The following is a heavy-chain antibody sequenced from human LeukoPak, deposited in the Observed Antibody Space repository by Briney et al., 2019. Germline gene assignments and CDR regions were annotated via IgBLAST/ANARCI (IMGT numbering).Heavy chain of an antibody. D-gene: IGHD3-10*01. CDR3: ARDAHIVRGVNPLDY. Sequence: PGGSLRLSCAASGFTFSSYSMNWVHQAPGKGLEWISYVSYSSSTIYYADSVKGRFTISRDNAKNSLYLQMNSLRDEDTAVYYCARDAHIVRGVNPLDYWGQGTLVTVSS. CDR2: VSYSSSTI. V-gene: IGHV3-48*02. J-gene: IGHJ4*02. CDR1: GFTFSSYS.